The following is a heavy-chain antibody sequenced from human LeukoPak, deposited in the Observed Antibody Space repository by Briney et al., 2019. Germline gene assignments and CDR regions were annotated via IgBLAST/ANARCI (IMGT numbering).Heavy chain of an antibody. J-gene: IGHJ4*02. CDR3: ARRPIVGVPAPIDY. D-gene: IGHD2-2*01. V-gene: IGHV1-2*02. CDR2: INPNTGGT. Sequence: ASVKVSCKASGYTXADYYIHRVRQAPGQGLEWMDLINPNTGGTNYAQKFQGRVTMTRDTSITSAYMELSRLRSDDTAVYYCARRPIVGVPAPIDYWGQGNLVTVSS. CDR1: GYTXADYY.